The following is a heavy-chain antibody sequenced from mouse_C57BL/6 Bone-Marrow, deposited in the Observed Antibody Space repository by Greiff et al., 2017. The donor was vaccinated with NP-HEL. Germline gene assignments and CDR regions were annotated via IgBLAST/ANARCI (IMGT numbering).Heavy chain of an antibody. Sequence: VQLQQSGAELVKPGASVKISCKASGYAFSSYWMNWVKQRPGKGLEWIGQIYPGDGDTNYNGKFKGKATLTADKSSSTAYMQRSSLTAEDSAVYFCARSLYYDYLYAMDYWGQGTSVTVSS. CDR3: ARSLYYDYLYAMDY. CDR1: GYAFSSYW. CDR2: IYPGDGDT. J-gene: IGHJ4*01. D-gene: IGHD2-4*01. V-gene: IGHV1-80*01.